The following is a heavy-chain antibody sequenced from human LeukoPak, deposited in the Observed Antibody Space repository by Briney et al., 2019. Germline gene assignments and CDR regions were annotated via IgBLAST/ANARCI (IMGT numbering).Heavy chain of an antibody. CDR2: INPNSGGT. CDR3: ARDWPVMITFGGVIADY. J-gene: IGHJ4*02. V-gene: IGHV1-2*02. CDR1: GYTFTGYY. Sequence: ASGKVSCKASGYTFTGYYMHWVRQAPGQGLEWMGWINPNSGGTNYAQKFQGRVTMTRDTSISAAYMELSRLRSDDTAVYYCARDWPVMITFGGVIADYWGQGTLVTVSS. D-gene: IGHD3-16*02.